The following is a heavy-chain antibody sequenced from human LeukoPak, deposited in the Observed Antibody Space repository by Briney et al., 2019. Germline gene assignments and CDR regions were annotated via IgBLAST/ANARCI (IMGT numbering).Heavy chain of an antibody. J-gene: IGHJ4*02. Sequence: GSLRLSCAASGFTFSSYSMNWVRQAPGKGLEWIGEIDHSGSTNYNPSLKSRVAMSVDTSKNQVSLKLTSVTAADTAVYYCASRPYCSSTSCSVDSAFDYWGQGTLVTVSS. D-gene: IGHD2-2*01. CDR2: IDHSGST. CDR1: GFTFSSYS. V-gene: IGHV4-34*01. CDR3: ASRPYCSSTSCSVDSAFDY.